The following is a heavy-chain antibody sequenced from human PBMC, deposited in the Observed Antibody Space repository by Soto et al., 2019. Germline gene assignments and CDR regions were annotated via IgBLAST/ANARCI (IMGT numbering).Heavy chain of an antibody. D-gene: IGHD3-10*01. Sequence: QVQLQESGPGLVKPSGTLSLTCAVSGGSISSSNWWSWVRQPPGKGLEWIGEIYHSGSTNYNPSLKSRVTISVDKSKNQFSLKLSSVTAADTAVYYCASAHQGELWFGELLSYGMDVWGQGTTVTVSS. CDR3: ASAHQGELWFGELLSYGMDV. J-gene: IGHJ6*02. CDR2: IYHSGST. V-gene: IGHV4-4*02. CDR1: GGSISSSNW.